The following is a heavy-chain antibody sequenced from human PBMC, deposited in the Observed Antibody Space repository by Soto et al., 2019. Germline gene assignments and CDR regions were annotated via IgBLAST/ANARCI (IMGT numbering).Heavy chain of an antibody. J-gene: IGHJ4*02. D-gene: IGHD3-3*01. Sequence: SETLSLTCTVSGGSFKSGSYSWSWIRQPPGKGLEWIGYVYHTGRTSYNPSLKSRVSISTDTSKNQFSLNLDSVTAADTAVYFCARDFAYFDSWGQGTLVTVSS. CDR2: VYHTGRT. CDR3: ARDFAYFDS. V-gene: IGHV4-61*01. CDR1: GGSFKSGSYS.